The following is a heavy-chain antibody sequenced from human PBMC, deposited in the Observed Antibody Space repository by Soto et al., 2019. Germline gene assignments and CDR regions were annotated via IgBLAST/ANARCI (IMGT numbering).Heavy chain of an antibody. Sequence: EVQLLESGGGLVQPGGSLRLSCAASGFTFSSYSMNWVRQAPGKGLEWVATVGGGGENTFYADSVKGRFTISRDDSQNTLYLKMNSLRAEDTAVYFCAKRDSGSGRSPPLINYWGQGPLVTVSS. D-gene: IGHD3-10*01. CDR2: VGGGGENT. CDR1: GFTFSSYS. J-gene: IGHJ4*02. CDR3: AKRDSGSGRSPPLINY. V-gene: IGHV3-23*01.